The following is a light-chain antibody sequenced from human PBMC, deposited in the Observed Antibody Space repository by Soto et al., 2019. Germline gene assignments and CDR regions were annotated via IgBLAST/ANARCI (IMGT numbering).Light chain of an antibody. V-gene: IGKV3-11*01. J-gene: IGKJ3*01. CDR2: DAS. CDR1: QSVSSY. Sequence: EIVLTQSPDTLSLSPGERATLSCRASQSVSSYLAWYQQKPGQAPRLLIYDASNRATGIPARFSGSGSGTDFTLTISSLEPEDFAVYYCQQRSNWPGFTFGPGTKVDIK. CDR3: QQRSNWPGFT.